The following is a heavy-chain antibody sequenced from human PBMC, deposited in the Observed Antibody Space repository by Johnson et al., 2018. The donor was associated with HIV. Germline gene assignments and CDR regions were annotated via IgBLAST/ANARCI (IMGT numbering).Heavy chain of an antibody. V-gene: IGHV3-30*01. D-gene: IGHD1-26*01. J-gene: IGHJ3*02. CDR3: ARALVDDAFDI. Sequence: YADSVKGRFTISRDNSKNTLYLQMNSLRAEDTAVYYCARALVDDAFDIWGQGTMVTVSS.